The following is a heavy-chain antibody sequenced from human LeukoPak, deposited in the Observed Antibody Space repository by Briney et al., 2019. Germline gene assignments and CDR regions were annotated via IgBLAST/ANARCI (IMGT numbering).Heavy chain of an antibody. CDR1: GFTVSSIY. Sequence: GGSLRLSCAASGFTVSSIYMSWVRQAPGKGLEWVSVIYSGGSTYYADSVKGRFTISRDNSKNTLYLQMNSLRAEDTAVYYCARGLNYDSSGDAFDIWGQGTMVTVSS. CDR3: ARGLNYDSSGDAFDI. CDR2: IYSGGST. V-gene: IGHV3-66*01. J-gene: IGHJ3*02. D-gene: IGHD3-22*01.